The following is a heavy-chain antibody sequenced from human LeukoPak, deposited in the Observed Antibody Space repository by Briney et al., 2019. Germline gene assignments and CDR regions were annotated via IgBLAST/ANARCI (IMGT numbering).Heavy chain of an antibody. CDR3: ARDRNIAAAGTSKAFDI. V-gene: IGHV1-18*01. CDR1: GYTFTSYG. CDR2: ISVYNGNA. Sequence: ASVKVSCKASGYTFTSYGISWVRQAPGQGLEWMGWISVYNGNANYAQKLQGRVTMTTDTSTSTAYMELRSLRSDDTAVYYCARDRNIAAAGTSKAFDIWGQGTMVTVSS. J-gene: IGHJ3*02. D-gene: IGHD6-13*01.